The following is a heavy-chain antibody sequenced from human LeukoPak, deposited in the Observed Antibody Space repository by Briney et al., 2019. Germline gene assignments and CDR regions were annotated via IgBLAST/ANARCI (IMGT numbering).Heavy chain of an antibody. CDR1: GFTLNNYA. Sequence: GGSLRLSCAASGFTLNNYAMSWVRQAPGKGLEWVAVISYDGSNKYYADSVKGRFTISRDNSKNTLYLQMNSLRAEDTAVYYCAKGLGGGMDVWGQGTTVTVSS. V-gene: IGHV3-30*18. J-gene: IGHJ6*02. CDR2: ISYDGSNK. CDR3: AKGLGGGMDV. D-gene: IGHD3-16*01.